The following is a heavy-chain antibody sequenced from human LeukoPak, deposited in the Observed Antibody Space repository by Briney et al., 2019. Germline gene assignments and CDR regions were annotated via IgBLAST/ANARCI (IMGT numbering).Heavy chain of an antibody. CDR1: GFSFTGNW. J-gene: IGHJ4*02. Sequence: GGSLRLSCVASGFSFTGNWMSWVRQAPGKGPEWVASIKEDGSEKYYGDSVSGRFTISRDNAKNSLYLQMNSLRAEDTAVYYCVQEGNWGQGTLVTVSS. CDR2: IKEDGSEK. CDR3: VQEGN. V-gene: IGHV3-7*01.